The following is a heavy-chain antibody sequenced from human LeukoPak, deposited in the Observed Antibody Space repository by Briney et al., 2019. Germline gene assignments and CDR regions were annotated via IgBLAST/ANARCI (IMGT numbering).Heavy chain of an antibody. V-gene: IGHV3-30*14. CDR3: ARDLEAANTYYFDY. Sequence: QPGRSLTLSCAASGFTFSTYAIHWVRQAPGKGLEWVAVISHDGTTKYYTDSVKGRFTISRDNSKNTVYLQVNSLRDEGTAVYYCARDLEAANTYYFDYWGQGTMVTVSS. D-gene: IGHD6-13*01. J-gene: IGHJ4*02. CDR2: ISHDGTTK. CDR1: GFTFSTYA.